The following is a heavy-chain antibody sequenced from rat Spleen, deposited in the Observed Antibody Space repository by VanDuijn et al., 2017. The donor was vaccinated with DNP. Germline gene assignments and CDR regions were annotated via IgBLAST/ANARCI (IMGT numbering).Heavy chain of an antibody. V-gene: IGHV5-22*01. CDR1: GFTFSDYY. CDR3: ARPMDYYSGGFAY. Sequence: EVQLVESGGGLVQPGRSLKLSCAASGFTFSDYYMAWVRQAPTKGLVWVAYIRYDGGGTYYGDSVKGRFTISRDNAKNTLSLQMNSLRSEDMATYYCARPMDYYSGGFAYWGQGTLVTVSS. CDR2: IRYDGGGT. J-gene: IGHJ3*01. D-gene: IGHD1-1*01.